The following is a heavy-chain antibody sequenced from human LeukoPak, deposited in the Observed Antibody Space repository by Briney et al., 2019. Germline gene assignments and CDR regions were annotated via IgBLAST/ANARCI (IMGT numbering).Heavy chain of an antibody. Sequence: GGSLRLSCAASGFTFSSYAMSWVRQARGKGLEWVSAISGSGGSTYYADSVKGRFTISRDNSKNTLYLQMNSLRAEDTAVYYCAKAPSCSGGSCYSFWFDPWGQGTLVTVSS. V-gene: IGHV3-23*01. CDR1: GFTFSSYA. CDR3: AKAPSCSGGSCYSFWFDP. J-gene: IGHJ5*02. D-gene: IGHD2-15*01. CDR2: ISGSGGST.